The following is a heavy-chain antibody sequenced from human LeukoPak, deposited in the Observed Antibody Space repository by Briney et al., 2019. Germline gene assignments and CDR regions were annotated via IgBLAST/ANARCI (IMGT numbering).Heavy chain of an antibody. J-gene: IGHJ4*02. V-gene: IGHV3-23*01. CDR1: GFTFSSYA. D-gene: IGHD2-15*01. CDR3: AKDRGGGNLDFDY. Sequence: PGGSLRLSCAPSGFTFSSYAMTWVRQAPGKGLEWVSVISGSGGRTYYADSVKGRFTISRDNSKNTLYLQMSSLRAEDTAVYYCAKDRGGGNLDFDYWGQGTLVTVSS. CDR2: ISGSGGRT.